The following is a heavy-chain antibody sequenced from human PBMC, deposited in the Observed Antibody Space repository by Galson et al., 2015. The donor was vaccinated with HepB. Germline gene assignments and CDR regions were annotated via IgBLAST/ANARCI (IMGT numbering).Heavy chain of an antibody. CDR1: GYTFTGYG. Sequence: SCKASGYTFTGYGISWVRQAPGQGLEWMGWISAYNGNTNYAQKLQGRVTMTTDTSTSTAYMGLRSLRSDDTAAYYCAREEAGITIFGVVIMTYGMDVWGQGTTVTVSS. CDR3: AREEAGITIFGVVIMTYGMDV. V-gene: IGHV1-18*04. CDR2: ISAYNGNT. D-gene: IGHD3-3*01. J-gene: IGHJ6*02.